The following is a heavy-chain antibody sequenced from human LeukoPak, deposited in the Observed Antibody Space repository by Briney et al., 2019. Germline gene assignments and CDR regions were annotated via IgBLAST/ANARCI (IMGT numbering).Heavy chain of an antibody. Sequence: PGGPLRLSCAASGFTFSSYWMSWVRQAPGKGLVWVSRINNDGSSTSYADSVKGRFTISRDNAKNTLYLQMNSLRAEDTAVYYCATTGGYYGSGSYCDYWGQGTLVTVSS. CDR3: ATTGGYYGSGSYCDY. CDR2: INNDGSST. J-gene: IGHJ4*02. V-gene: IGHV3-74*01. CDR1: GFTFSSYW. D-gene: IGHD3-10*01.